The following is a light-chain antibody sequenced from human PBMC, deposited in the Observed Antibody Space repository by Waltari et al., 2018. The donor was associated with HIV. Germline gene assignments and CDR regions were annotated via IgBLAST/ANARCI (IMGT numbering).Light chain of an antibody. Sequence: QSVLTQPPSVSGAPGQRVTISCPGSSSTIGAGYDVHWYQQLPGTAPKLLIYGNSNRPSGVPDRFSGSKSGTSASLAITGLQAEDEADYYCQSYDSSLSGSGVFGGGTKLTVL. CDR3: QSYDSSLSGSGV. CDR2: GNS. CDR1: SSTIGAGYD. V-gene: IGLV1-40*01. J-gene: IGLJ3*02.